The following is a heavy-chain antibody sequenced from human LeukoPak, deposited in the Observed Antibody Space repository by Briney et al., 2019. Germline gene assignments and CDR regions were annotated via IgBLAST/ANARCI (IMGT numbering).Heavy chain of an antibody. V-gene: IGHV1-18*01. CDR2: ISAYNGNT. CDR1: GYTFTSYG. Sequence: ASVKVSCKASGYTFTSYGISWVRQAPGQGLEWMGWISAYNGNTNYAQKLQGRVTMTTDTSTSTAYMELSSLRSEDTAVYYCARDNWNYPPARYYYYYYGMDVWGQGTTVTVSS. CDR3: ARDNWNYPPARYYYYYYGMDV. D-gene: IGHD1-7*01. J-gene: IGHJ6*02.